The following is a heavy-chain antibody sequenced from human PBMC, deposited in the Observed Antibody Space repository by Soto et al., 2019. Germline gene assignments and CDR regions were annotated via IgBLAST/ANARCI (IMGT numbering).Heavy chain of an antibody. Sequence: QVRLVQSGAEVKKPGASVKVTCKPSGYTFTDAYIHWVRQAPGQGLEWLGWINPKNGGTNYAQKFQGRVTMTRDTSSSTALMELSSLNSNDTAVYYCAREEGTELDFWGQGTLVTVSS. CDR3: AREEGTELDF. J-gene: IGHJ4*02. CDR2: INPKNGGT. D-gene: IGHD1-7*01. V-gene: IGHV1-2*02. CDR1: GYTFTDAY.